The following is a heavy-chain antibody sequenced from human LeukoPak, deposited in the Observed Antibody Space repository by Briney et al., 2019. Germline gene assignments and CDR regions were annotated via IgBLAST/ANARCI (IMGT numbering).Heavy chain of an antibody. Sequence: GGSLRLSCAASGFTFSSYAMSWVRQAPGKGLEWVSAISGSGGSTYYADSVKGRFTISRDNSKNTLYLQMNSLRAEDTAVYYCAGYARSSSSWSPLQDYWGQGTLVTASS. V-gene: IGHV3-23*01. CDR2: ISGSGGST. D-gene: IGHD6-13*01. CDR1: GFTFSSYA. CDR3: AGYARSSSSWSPLQDY. J-gene: IGHJ4*02.